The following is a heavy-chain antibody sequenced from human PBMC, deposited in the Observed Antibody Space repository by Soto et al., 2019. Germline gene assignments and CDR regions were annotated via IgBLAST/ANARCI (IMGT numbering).Heavy chain of an antibody. CDR3: ARHGGGSETYSTAFDY. CDR2: IYYSGST. V-gene: IGHV4-39*01. CDR1: GGSISSSSYY. Sequence: SETLSLTCTVSGGSISSSSYYWGWIRQPPGKGLEWIGSIYYSGSTYYNPSLKSRVTISVDTSKNQFSLELSSVTAADTAVYYCARHGGGSETYSTAFDYWGQGTLVTVSS. D-gene: IGHD3-10*01. J-gene: IGHJ4*02.